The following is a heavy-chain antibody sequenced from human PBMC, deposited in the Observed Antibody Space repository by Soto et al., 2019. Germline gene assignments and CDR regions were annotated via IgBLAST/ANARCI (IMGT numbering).Heavy chain of an antibody. J-gene: IGHJ5*02. V-gene: IGHV1-18*01. D-gene: IGHD3-3*01. CDR1: GYTFTSYG. CDR3: ARINYDFWSGYYPDP. CDR2: ISAYNGNT. Sequence: ASVKGSCKASGYTFTSYGISWVRQAPGQGLEWMGWISAYNGNTNYAQKLQGRVTMTTDTSTSTAYMELRSLRSDDTAVYYCARINYDFWSGYYPDPWGQGTLVTVSS.